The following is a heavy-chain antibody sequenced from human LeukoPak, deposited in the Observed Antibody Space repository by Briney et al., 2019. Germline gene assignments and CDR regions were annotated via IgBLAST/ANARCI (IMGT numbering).Heavy chain of an antibody. V-gene: IGHV3-66*01. Sequence: GGCLRLSCAASGFTVSSNYMSWVRQAPGKGLEWVSVIYSGGSTYYADSVKGRFTISRDNSKNTLYLQMNSLRAEDTAVYYCARGGLASPCGGDCYSDYWGQGTLVTVSS. CDR1: GFTVSSNY. D-gene: IGHD2-21*02. CDR3: ARGGLASPCGGDCYSDY. CDR2: IYSGGST. J-gene: IGHJ4*02.